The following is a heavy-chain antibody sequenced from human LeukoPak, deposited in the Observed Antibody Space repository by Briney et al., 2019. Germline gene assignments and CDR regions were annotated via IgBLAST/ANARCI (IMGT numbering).Heavy chain of an antibody. J-gene: IGHJ4*02. CDR3: ARFNGDYYRIDY. Sequence: GGSLRLSCAASGFTFDDYGMSWVRQAPGKGLEWVSGINWNGGSTGYADFVKGRFTISRDNAKNSLYLQMNSLRAEDTAFYYCARFNGDYYRIDYWGQGTLVTVSS. CDR2: INWNGGST. CDR1: GFTFDDYG. D-gene: IGHD4-17*01. V-gene: IGHV3-20*04.